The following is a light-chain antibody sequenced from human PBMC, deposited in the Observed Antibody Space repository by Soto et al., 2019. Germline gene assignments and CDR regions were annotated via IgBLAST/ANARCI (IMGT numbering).Light chain of an antibody. CDR3: LQHNSYPWT. V-gene: IGKV1-17*03. J-gene: IGKJ1*01. CDR2: AAS. CDR1: QGISNY. Sequence: SPFALFVSLGERSTLTCPARQGISNYLAWFQQKPGKVPKRLIYAASSLQSGVPSRFSGSGSGTEFTLTISSLQPEDFATYYCLQHNSYPWTFGQGTKWIS.